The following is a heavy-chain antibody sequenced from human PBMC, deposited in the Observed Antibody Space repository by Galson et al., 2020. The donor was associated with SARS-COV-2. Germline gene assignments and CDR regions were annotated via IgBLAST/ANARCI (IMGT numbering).Heavy chain of an antibody. CDR1: GYSVSTTNY. V-gene: IGHV4-38-2*01. CDR2: IYPNGRT. CDR3: ARQGVNMIVLATVPGWFFDL. J-gene: IGHJ2*01. D-gene: IGHD2-21*01. Sequence: SETLSLTCAVSGYSVSTTNYWGWVRLAPGKGLEWIGSIYPNGRTYYNPSLESRVTISVDTSRNQFSLTLASVTAADTAFYYCARQGVNMIVLATVPGWFFDLWGRGTLVTVSS.